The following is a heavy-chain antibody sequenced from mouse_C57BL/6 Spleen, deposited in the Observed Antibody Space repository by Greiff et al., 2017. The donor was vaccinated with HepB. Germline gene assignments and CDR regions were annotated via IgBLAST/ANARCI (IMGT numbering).Heavy chain of an antibody. CDR3: AREWVHYGNYVFAY. V-gene: IGHV3-5*01. CDR2: IYYSGTI. Sequence: EVQLQESGPGLVKPSQTVFLTCTVTGISITTGNYRWSWIRQFPGNKLEWIGYIYYSGTITYNPSLTSRTTITRDTPKNQFFLEMNSLTAEDTATYYCAREWVHYGNYVFAYWGQGTLVTVSA. D-gene: IGHD2-1*01. CDR1: GISITTGNYR. J-gene: IGHJ3*01.